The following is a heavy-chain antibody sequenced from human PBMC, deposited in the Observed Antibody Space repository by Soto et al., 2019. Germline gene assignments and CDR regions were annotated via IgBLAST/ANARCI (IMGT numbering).Heavy chain of an antibody. J-gene: IGHJ1*01. CDR2: ISYDGSNK. CDR1: GFTFSSYG. Sequence: PGGSLRLSCAASGFTFSSYGMHWVRQAPGKGLEWVAVISYDGSNKYYADSVKGRFTISRDNSKNTLYLQMNSLRAEDTAVYYCAKGRTEKRGHGYFQHWGQGTLVTVSS. D-gene: IGHD3-10*01. CDR3: AKGRTEKRGHGYFQH. V-gene: IGHV3-30*18.